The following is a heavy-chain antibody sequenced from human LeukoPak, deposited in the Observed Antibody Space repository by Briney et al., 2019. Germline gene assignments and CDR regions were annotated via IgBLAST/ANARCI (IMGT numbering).Heavy chain of an antibody. CDR1: GYTFTGYA. J-gene: IGHJ5*02. Sequence: ASVKVSCKASGYTFTGYAISWVRQAPGQGLECMGWISAYNGNTYYAQNFQGRVTMTADTSTSTAYMELRSLRSDDTAVYYCARVSYNWFDPWGQGTLLTVS. CDR2: ISAYNGNT. D-gene: IGHD6-6*01. V-gene: IGHV1-18*01. CDR3: ARVSYNWFDP.